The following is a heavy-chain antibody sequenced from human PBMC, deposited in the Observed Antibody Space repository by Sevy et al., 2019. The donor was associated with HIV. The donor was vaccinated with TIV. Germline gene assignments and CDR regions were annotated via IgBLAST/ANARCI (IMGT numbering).Heavy chain of an antibody. CDR3: ARGYYYDGNGDDAFDI. J-gene: IGHJ3*02. CDR1: GYTFTSYN. Sequence: ASVKVSCKASGYTFTSYNINWVRQATGQGLEWMGWMNPNSGGRGYAQKFQGRVTMTRDTSISTAYMELSSLRSEDTAVYYCARGYYYDGNGDDAFDIWGQGTMVTVSS. CDR2: MNPNSGGR. D-gene: IGHD3-22*01. V-gene: IGHV1-8*01.